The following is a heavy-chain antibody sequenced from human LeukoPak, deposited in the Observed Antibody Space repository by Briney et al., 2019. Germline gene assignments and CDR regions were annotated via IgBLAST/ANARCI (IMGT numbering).Heavy chain of an antibody. CDR1: GFTFSSYA. V-gene: IGHV3-64D*09. J-gene: IGHJ4*02. CDR3: VKRYYCDSSGYYPGFDY. D-gene: IGHD3-22*01. CDR2: ISSNGGST. Sequence: GRSLRLPCAASGFTFSSYAMHWVRQAPGKGLEYVSAISSNGGSTYYADSVKGRFTISRDNSKNTLYLQMSSLRAEDTAVYYCVKRYYCDSSGYYPGFDYWGQGTLVTVSS.